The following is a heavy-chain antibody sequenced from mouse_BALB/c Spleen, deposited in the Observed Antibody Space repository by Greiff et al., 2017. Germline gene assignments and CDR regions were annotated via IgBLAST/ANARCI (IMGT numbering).Heavy chain of an antibody. J-gene: IGHJ2*01. CDR2: ISSGGST. CDR1: GFTFSSYA. V-gene: IGHV5-6-5*01. Sequence: EVQRVESGGGLVKPGGSLKLSCAASGFTFSSYAMSWVRQTPEKRLEWVASISSGGSTYYPDSVKGRFTISRDNARNILYLQMSSLRSEDTAMYYCARGMVTTLFDYWGQGTTLTVSS. CDR3: ARGMVTTLFDY. D-gene: IGHD2-1*01.